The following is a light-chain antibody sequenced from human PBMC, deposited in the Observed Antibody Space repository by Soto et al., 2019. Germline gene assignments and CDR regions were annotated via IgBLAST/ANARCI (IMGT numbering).Light chain of an antibody. CDR3: QQYTGPPTT. V-gene: IGKV3-20*01. CDR2: GAS. J-gene: IGKJ5*01. CDR1: QSVSTSN. Sequence: IVLTQSPGTLSSSPGERATLSCRASQSVSTSNLAWYQQRPGQAPRLLIYGASTRAAGIPDRFSGSGSGTDFTLTITRLEPEDSAVYFCQQYTGPPTTFGQGTRLEIK.